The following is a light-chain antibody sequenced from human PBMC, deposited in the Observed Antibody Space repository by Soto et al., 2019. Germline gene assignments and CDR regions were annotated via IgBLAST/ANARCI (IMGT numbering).Light chain of an antibody. CDR2: AVS. V-gene: IGLV2-11*02. Sequence: QSVLTQPRAVSGSPGQSVTISCTGTSSDVGGYNYVSWYQQYPGKVPKLMIYAVSKRPSGVPARFSGSKSGNTASLTISGLQAEDEADYYCCSYAGSFIFVFGTGTKVTVL. CDR3: CSYAGSFIFV. CDR1: SSDVGGYNY. J-gene: IGLJ1*01.